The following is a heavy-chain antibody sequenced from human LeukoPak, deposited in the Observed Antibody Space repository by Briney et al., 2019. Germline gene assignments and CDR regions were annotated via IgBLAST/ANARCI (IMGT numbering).Heavy chain of an antibody. Sequence: GGSLRLSCAASGFTFSNAWMSWVRQAPGKGLEWVGRIKSKTDGGTTDYAAPVKGRFTISRDDSKNTLYLQMNSLKTEDTAVYYCTTDLPPLLRLGELSAYWGQGTLVTVSS. V-gene: IGHV3-15*01. CDR1: GFTFSNAW. CDR3: TTDLPPLLRLGELSAY. CDR2: IKSKTDGGTT. D-gene: IGHD3-16*02. J-gene: IGHJ4*02.